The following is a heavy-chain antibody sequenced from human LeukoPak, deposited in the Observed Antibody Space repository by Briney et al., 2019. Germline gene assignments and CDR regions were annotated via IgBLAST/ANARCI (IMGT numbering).Heavy chain of an antibody. Sequence: SETLSLTCTVSGGSISSSSYYWGWIRQPPGKGLEWIGSIYYSGSTYYNPSLKSRVTISVDTSKNQFSLKLSSVTAADTAVYYCARVEAGGRAGYWGQGTLVTVSS. J-gene: IGHJ4*02. CDR1: GGSISSSSYY. CDR3: ARVEAGGRAGY. D-gene: IGHD5-24*01. V-gene: IGHV4-39*01. CDR2: IYYSGST.